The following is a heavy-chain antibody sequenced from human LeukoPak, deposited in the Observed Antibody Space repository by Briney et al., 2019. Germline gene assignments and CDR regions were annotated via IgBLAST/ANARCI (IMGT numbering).Heavy chain of an antibody. D-gene: IGHD3-22*01. Sequence: GESLKISCKGSGYNFTSYWIGWVRQMPGKGLEWMGIIYPGDSDTRYSPSFQGQVTISADKSISTAYLQWSSLKASDTAMYYCARQFYYDSSGYYYAEGDAFDIWGQGTMVTVSS. V-gene: IGHV5-51*01. J-gene: IGHJ3*02. CDR2: IYPGDSDT. CDR1: GYNFTSYW. CDR3: ARQFYYDSSGYYYAEGDAFDI.